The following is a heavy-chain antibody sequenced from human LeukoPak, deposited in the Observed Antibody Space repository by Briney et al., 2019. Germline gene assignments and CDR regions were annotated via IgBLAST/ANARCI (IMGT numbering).Heavy chain of an antibody. D-gene: IGHD6-13*01. CDR3: AREPLGMAAAGTDY. CDR2: INSDGSST. J-gene: IGHJ4*02. Sequence: GGSLRLSCAAPGFPFTSYWMVWVRQAPGKGLVWVSRINSDGSSTSYADSVKGRFTISRDNAKNTLYLQMNSLRAEDTAVYYCAREPLGMAAAGTDYWGQGTLVTVSS. V-gene: IGHV3-74*01. CDR1: GFPFTSYW.